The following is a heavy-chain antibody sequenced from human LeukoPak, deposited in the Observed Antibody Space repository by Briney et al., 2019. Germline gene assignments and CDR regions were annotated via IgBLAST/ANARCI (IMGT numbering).Heavy chain of an antibody. V-gene: IGHV3-30*02. D-gene: IGHD3-9*01. Sequence: PGGSLRLSCAASGFTFSSYGMHWVRQAPGKGLEWVAFIGYDGSNKYYADSVKGRFTISRDNSKNTLYLQMNSLRAEDTAVYYCARGGYRRYFDWLAAQWGQGTLVTVSS. J-gene: IGHJ4*02. CDR3: ARGGYRRYFDWLAAQ. CDR2: IGYDGSNK. CDR1: GFTFSSYG.